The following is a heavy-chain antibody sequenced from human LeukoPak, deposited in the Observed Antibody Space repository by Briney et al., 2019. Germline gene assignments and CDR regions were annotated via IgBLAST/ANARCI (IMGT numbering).Heavy chain of an antibody. Sequence: SETLSLTCAVYGGSFNDYYWSWIRQSPGKGLEWIGEITHRGDTNSNPSLRSRVAMSVDTSRNQFSLNLKSVTAADTAVYYCARAFESSVRYDFWGQGILVTVSS. D-gene: IGHD3-22*01. CDR3: ARAFESSVRYDF. CDR1: GGSFNDYY. V-gene: IGHV4-34*01. J-gene: IGHJ4*02. CDR2: ITHRGDT.